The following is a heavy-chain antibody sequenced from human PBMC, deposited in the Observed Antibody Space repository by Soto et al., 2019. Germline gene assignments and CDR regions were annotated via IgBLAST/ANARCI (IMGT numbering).Heavy chain of an antibody. J-gene: IGHJ2*01. CDR3: ARGGSSGTYYAHWNFDL. D-gene: IGHD3-10*01. Sequence: ESGGGLVQPGGSLRLSCAASGFTVSETYMTWVRQAPGKGLEWVSIIYGGGTTYHADSVKGRFSSSRDNSKNTLYLQMNSLRAEDTAVYYCARGGSSGTYYAHWNFDLWGRGTLVTVSS. V-gene: IGHV3-66*01. CDR2: IYGGGTT. CDR1: GFTVSETY.